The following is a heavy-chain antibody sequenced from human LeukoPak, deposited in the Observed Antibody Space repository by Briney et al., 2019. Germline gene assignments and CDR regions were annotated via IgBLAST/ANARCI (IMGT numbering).Heavy chain of an antibody. CDR1: GFTVSSNY. CDR2: IYSGGST. D-gene: IGHD2-8*02. J-gene: IGHJ6*02. CDR3: ARDENTDGMDV. Sequence: PGGSLRLSCAASGFTVSSNYMSWVRQAPGKGLEWVSVIYSGGSTYYADSVKGRFTISRDNSKNTLYLQMSSLRAEDTAVYYCARDENTDGMDVWGQGTTVTVSS. V-gene: IGHV3-53*01.